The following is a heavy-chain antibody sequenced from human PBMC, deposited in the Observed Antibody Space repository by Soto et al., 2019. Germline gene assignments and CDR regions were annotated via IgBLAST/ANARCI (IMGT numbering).Heavy chain of an antibody. CDR1: GVTFSSYG. CDR3: AKDPASIAVAGEYYYYGMDV. D-gene: IGHD6-19*01. Sequence: LRLSCAASGVTFSSYGMHWVRQAPGKGLEWVAVISYDGSNKYYADSVKGRFTISRDNSKNTLYLQMNSLRAEDTAVYYCAKDPASIAVAGEYYYYGMDVWGQGTTVTVSS. CDR2: ISYDGSNK. J-gene: IGHJ6*02. V-gene: IGHV3-30*18.